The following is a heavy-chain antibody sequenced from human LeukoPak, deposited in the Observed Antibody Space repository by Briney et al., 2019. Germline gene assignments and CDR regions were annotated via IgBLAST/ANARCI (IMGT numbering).Heavy chain of an antibody. CDR2: IYYSGST. V-gene: IGHV4-59*01. D-gene: IGHD2-15*01. CDR1: GGSISSYY. CDR3: ARENCSGGSCYWAVFDY. Sequence: SETLSLTCTVSGGSISSYYWSWIRQPPGKGLEGIGYIYYSGSTNYNPSLESRVTISVDTSKNQFSLKLSSVTAADTAVYYCARENCSGGSCYWAVFDYWGRGTLVTVSS. J-gene: IGHJ4*02.